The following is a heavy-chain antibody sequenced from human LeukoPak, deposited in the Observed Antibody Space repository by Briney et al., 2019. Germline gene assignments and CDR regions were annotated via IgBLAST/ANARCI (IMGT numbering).Heavy chain of an antibody. D-gene: IGHD3-9*01. V-gene: IGHV3-21*01. CDR1: GFTFSSYF. Sequence: KPGGSLRLSCAASGFTFSSYFMNWVRQAPGKGLEWVSSISSDSRYIYYADSVKGRFTISRDNAKNSVYLQMNSPRAEDTAVYYCARDRFLDGRNEILYSGWFAPWGQGTLVTVSS. CDR2: ISSDSRYI. CDR3: ARDRFLDGRNEILYSGWFAP. J-gene: IGHJ5*02.